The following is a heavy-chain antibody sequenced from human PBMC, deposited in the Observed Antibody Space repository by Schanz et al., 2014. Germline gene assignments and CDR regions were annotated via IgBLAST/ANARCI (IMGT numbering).Heavy chain of an antibody. CDR3: ARDKGGYYPFDY. D-gene: IGHD3-3*01. V-gene: IGHV3-30*03. CDR2: ISSDGTNK. CDR1: VFTFSNFG. J-gene: IGHJ4*02. Sequence: VQLVESGGNLVQPGGSLRLSCAASVFTFSNFGLHWVRQAPGKGLNWVAVISSDGTNKYYADSVQGRFTLSKDFSKDTLYLQMNSLRAEDTAVYYCARDKGGYYPFDYWGQGTLVTVSS.